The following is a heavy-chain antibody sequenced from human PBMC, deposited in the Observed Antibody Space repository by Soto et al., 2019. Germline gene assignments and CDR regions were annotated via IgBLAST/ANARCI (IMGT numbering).Heavy chain of an antibody. CDR1: GFTFSSYW. Sequence: PGGSLRLSCAASGFTFSSYWMSWVRQAPGKGLEWVANIKQDGSEKYYVDSVKGRFTISRDNAKNSLYLQMNSLRAEDTAVYYWARDTALVPNYFDYWGQGTLVTVSS. D-gene: IGHD5-18*01. J-gene: IGHJ4*02. CDR3: ARDTALVPNYFDY. V-gene: IGHV3-7*01. CDR2: IKQDGSEK.